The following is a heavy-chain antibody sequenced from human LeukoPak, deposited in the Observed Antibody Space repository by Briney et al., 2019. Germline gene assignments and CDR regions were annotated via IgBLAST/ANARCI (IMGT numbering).Heavy chain of an antibody. D-gene: IGHD3-3*01. V-gene: IGHV3-21*01. Sequence: PGGSLRLSCAASGFTFSSYSMNWVRQAPGKGLEWVSSISSSSSYIYYADSVKGRFTISRDNAKNSLYLQMNSLRAEDTAVYYSARDLGMGVPFDYWGQGTLVTVSS. CDR3: ARDLGMGVPFDY. J-gene: IGHJ4*02. CDR2: ISSSSSYI. CDR1: GFTFSSYS.